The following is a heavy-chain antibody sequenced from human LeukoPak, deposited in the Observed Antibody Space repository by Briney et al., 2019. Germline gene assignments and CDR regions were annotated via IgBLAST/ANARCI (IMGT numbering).Heavy chain of an antibody. D-gene: IGHD4-23*01. Sequence: GRSLRLSCAASGFTFSSYGMHWVRQAPGKGLEWVSSISSSSSYVYYADSVKGRFTISRDNAKNSLYLQMNSLRAEDTAVYYCAAHYGGNPDPFDYWGQGTLVTVSS. J-gene: IGHJ4*02. V-gene: IGHV3-21*01. CDR1: GFTFSSYG. CDR2: ISSSSSYV. CDR3: AAHYGGNPDPFDY.